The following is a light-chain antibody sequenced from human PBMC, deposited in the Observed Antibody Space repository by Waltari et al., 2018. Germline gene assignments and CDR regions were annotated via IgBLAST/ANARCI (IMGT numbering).Light chain of an antibody. CDR2: GAS. CDR1: QRVSSIS. V-gene: IGKV3-20*01. CDR3: QQYDGIVLT. J-gene: IGKJ4*01. Sequence: DIVLPQSPGTLSLSPGERATISCRASQRVSSISLTWYQQKPGQAPRLLIYGASTRATGIPDRFSGSGSGTDFTRTIIRLEPEDFAVYYCQQYDGIVLTFVGGTKVEI.